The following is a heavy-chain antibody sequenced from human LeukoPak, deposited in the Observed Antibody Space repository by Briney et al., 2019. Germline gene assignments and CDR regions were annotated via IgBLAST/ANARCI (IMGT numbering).Heavy chain of an antibody. CDR3: ATSLKVVADPYYFDY. Sequence: GASVKVSCKVFGYTLTELSMHWVRQAPGKGLEWMGGFDPEDGETIYAQKFQGRVTMTEDTSTDTAYMELSSLRSEDTAVYYCATSLKVVADPYYFDYCGQGTLVTVSS. CDR2: FDPEDGET. CDR1: GYTLTELS. J-gene: IGHJ4*02. D-gene: IGHD3-22*01. V-gene: IGHV1-24*01.